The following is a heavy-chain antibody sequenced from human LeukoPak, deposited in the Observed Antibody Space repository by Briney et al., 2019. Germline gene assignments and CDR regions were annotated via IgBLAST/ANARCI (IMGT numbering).Heavy chain of an antibody. D-gene: IGHD6-6*01. CDR3: ARRGSFSSRRRNAFDI. V-gene: IGHV4-59*08. Sequence: SETLSLTCTVSGGSISSYYWSWIRQTPGKGLEWIGYIYYSGSTNYNPSLKSRVTISVDTSKNQFSLKLSSVTAADTAVYYCARRGSFSSRRRNAFDIWGQGTMVTVSS. CDR1: GGSISSYY. J-gene: IGHJ3*02. CDR2: IYYSGST.